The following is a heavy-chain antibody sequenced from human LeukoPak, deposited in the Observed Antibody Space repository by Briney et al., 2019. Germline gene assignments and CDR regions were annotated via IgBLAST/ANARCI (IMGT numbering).Heavy chain of an antibody. CDR3: ARSLGTYWGKDFLNWFDP. J-gene: IGHJ5*02. D-gene: IGHD3-16*01. CDR2: INPNSGNT. Sequence: ASVTVSCKASEYTFTNYDINWVRQATGQGLEWMGWINPNSGNTGYTQKFQGRVTMTRNTSLSTAYMELTSLKSEDTAVYYCARSLGTYWGKDFLNWFDPWGQGTLVTVSS. V-gene: IGHV1-8*01. CDR1: EYTFTNYD.